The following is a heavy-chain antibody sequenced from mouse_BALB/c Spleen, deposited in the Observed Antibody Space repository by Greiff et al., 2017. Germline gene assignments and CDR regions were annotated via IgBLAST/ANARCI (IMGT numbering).Heavy chain of an antibody. D-gene: IGHD2-4*01. Sequence: EVKVVESGGGLVQPGGSRKLSCAASGFTFSSFGMHWVRQAPEKGLEWVAYISSGSSTIYYADTVKGRFTISRDNPKNTLFLQMTSLRSEDTAMYYCARSITTGYYYAMDYWGQGTSVTVSS. V-gene: IGHV5-17*02. CDR3: ARSITTGYYYAMDY. CDR1: GFTFSSFG. J-gene: IGHJ4*01. CDR2: ISSGSSTI.